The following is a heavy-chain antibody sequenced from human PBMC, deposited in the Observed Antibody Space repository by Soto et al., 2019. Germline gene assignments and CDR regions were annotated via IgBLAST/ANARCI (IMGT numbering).Heavy chain of an antibody. CDR1: GGSVSGYH. J-gene: IGHJ4*02. CDR3: ARDGRVVAARDY. CDR2: INNNGNT. Sequence: SETLSLTCNVSGGSVSGYHWSWIRQPPGKGLEWIGYINNNGNTDYNPSLESRVTISVDTSKNQFSLKLSSVTAADTAVYYCARDGRVVAARDYWGQGTLVTVSS. D-gene: IGHD2-15*01. V-gene: IGHV4-4*08.